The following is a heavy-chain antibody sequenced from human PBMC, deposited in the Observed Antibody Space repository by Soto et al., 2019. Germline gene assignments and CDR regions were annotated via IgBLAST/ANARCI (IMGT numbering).Heavy chain of an antibody. CDR2: IYWDDDR. V-gene: IGHV2-5*02. D-gene: IGHD3-16*01. CDR1: GFSLSTSRVG. CDR3: AHIMITWGGVRDIDAFDX. J-gene: IGHJ3*02. Sequence: KPGPTLVHPTQTLTLTCSFSGFSLSTSRVGVSWIRRRPGRALEWLAIIYWDDDRRYSPYLKTRLAITKDTYKNQVVLTMTNLDPGDTATYYCAHIMITWGGVRDIDAFDXWGQGTMVTVS.